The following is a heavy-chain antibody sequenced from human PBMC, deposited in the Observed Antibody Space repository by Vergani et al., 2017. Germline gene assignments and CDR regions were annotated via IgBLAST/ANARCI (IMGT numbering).Heavy chain of an antibody. J-gene: IGHJ4*02. CDR1: GGSISSYY. CDR3: ARGGMRYCSSTSCPSFDY. CDR2: IYYSGST. D-gene: IGHD2-2*01. Sequence: QVQLHESCPGLVKPSETLSLTCTVSGGSISSYYWSLIRQPPGKGLDWIGYIYYSGSTNYNPSLKSRVTISVDTSKNQFSLKLSSVTAADTAVYYCARGGMRYCSSTSCPSFDYWGQGTLVTVSS. V-gene: IGHV4-59*01.